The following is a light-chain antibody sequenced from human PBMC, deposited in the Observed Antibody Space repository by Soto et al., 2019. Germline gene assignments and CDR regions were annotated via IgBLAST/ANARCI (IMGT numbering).Light chain of an antibody. CDR2: GAS. V-gene: IGKV3-20*01. CDR3: QHCDSSLWT. CDR1: QSVSGIY. Sequence: EIVLTQSPGTLSLSPGERATLSCRASQSVSGIYLAWYQQKPGQAPRLLIYGASSRATCIPDRFSGSGSGTDCTLTISRLEPEDFAVYYCQHCDSSLWTFGQGTKLEIK. J-gene: IGKJ1*01.